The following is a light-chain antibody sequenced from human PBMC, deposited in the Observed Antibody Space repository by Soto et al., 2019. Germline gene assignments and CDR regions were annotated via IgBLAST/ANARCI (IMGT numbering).Light chain of an antibody. J-gene: IGKJ1*01. CDR2: TAS. CDR3: QQRSTWPPWT. CDR1: QSVSSY. V-gene: IGKV3-11*01. Sequence: EIVLTQSPATLSLSPGERATLFCRASQSVSSYLAWYQHKPGQAPRLLIYTASSRATGIPARFSGSGSGTDFTLTISSLEPEDFAVYYCQQRSTWPPWTFGQGTKVEVK.